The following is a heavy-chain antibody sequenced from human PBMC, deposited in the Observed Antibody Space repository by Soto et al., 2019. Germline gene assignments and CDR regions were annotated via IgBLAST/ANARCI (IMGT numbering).Heavy chain of an antibody. J-gene: IGHJ4*02. D-gene: IGHD3-16*01. V-gene: IGHV3-74*01. CDR3: ARDWSYALNY. Sequence: GGSLRLSCAASGFTFSSSWMHWVRQAPGKGLVWVSHINSDGTDTNYADSVKGRFTISRDNAKNTVYLQMNSLRAEDTAVYYCARDWSYALNYWGRGSLVTVS. CDR1: GFTFSSSW. CDR2: INSDGTDT.